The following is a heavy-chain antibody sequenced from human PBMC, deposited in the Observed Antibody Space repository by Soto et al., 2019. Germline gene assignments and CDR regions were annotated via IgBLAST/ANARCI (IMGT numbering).Heavy chain of an antibody. D-gene: IGHD3-3*01. J-gene: IGHJ6*02. CDR3: VRSYHYYDFWGGGSRGGYFYGMDV. Sequence: EVQLVESGGGLVQPGGSLRLSCAASTFTFSAYWMTWVRQAPGKGLEWVANIKGDGSEKYYVDSVKGRFTISRDNAKDSLYLQMNSLRAEDTAVYYCVRSYHYYDFWGGGSRGGYFYGMDVWGQGTTVTASS. CDR1: TFTFSAYW. CDR2: IKGDGSEK. V-gene: IGHV3-7*01.